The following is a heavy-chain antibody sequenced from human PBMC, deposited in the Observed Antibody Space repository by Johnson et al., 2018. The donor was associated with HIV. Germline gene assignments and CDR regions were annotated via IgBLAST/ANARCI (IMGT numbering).Heavy chain of an antibody. CDR3: ARVSYSGTYWAFDI. Sequence: VQLVESGGGVVRPGGSLRLSCAASGFTFDDNGMTWVRQVSGKGLEWVSSINWNGGNTGYADSVKGRFTISRDNDENSLYLQMNSLRAEDTALYYCARVSYSGTYWAFDIWGQGTMVTVSS. CDR1: GFTFDDNG. CDR2: INWNGGNT. D-gene: IGHD1-26*01. J-gene: IGHJ3*02. V-gene: IGHV3-20*04.